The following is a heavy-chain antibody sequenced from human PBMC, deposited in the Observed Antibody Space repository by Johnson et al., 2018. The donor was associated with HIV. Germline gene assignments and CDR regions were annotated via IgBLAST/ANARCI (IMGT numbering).Heavy chain of an antibody. CDR1: GFTFSSYW. CDR2: IKQDGSEK. CDR3: ARGGNYDSSGFYFGGAFDS. Sequence: VQLVGSGGGVVQPGRSLRLSCAASGFTFSSYWMSWVRQAPGKGLEWVANIKQDGSEKYYVDSVKGRFTISRDNARNSVYLQMNSLRAEDTAVYYCARGGNYDSSGFYFGGAFDSWGQGTMVTVSS. D-gene: IGHD3-22*01. V-gene: IGHV3-7*01. J-gene: IGHJ3*02.